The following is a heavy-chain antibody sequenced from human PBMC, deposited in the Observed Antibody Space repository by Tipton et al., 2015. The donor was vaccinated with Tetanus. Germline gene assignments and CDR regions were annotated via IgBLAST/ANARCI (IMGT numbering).Heavy chain of an antibody. CDR1: GFIFNDYS. CDR2: IKEDGSDT. CDR3: AKDTGVTPHYGMDV. D-gene: IGHD2-21*02. V-gene: IGHV3-7*03. Sequence: SLRLSCVVSGFIFNDYSMTWVRQAPGRGLEWVANIKEDGSDTQYVDYVKGRFTISRDSAKNSLDLQMNSLKTEDTALYYCAKDTGVTPHYGMDVWGQGTTVTVSS. J-gene: IGHJ6*02.